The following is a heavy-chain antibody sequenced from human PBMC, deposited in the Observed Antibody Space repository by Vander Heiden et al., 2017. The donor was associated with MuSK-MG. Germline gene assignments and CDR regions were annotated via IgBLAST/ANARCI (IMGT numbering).Heavy chain of an antibody. CDR1: GGSISSYY. J-gene: IGHJ6*02. D-gene: IGHD1-7*01. CDR3: AMLELNYYYYYGMDV. Sequence: QVQLQESGPGLVKHSETLSLTCTVSGGSISSYYWSWIRQPPGKGLEWIGYIYYSGSTNYNPSLKSRVTISVDTSKNQFSLKLSSVTAADTAVYYCAMLELNYYYYYGMDVWCQGPTVTVSS. CDR2: IYYSGST. V-gene: IGHV4-59*01.